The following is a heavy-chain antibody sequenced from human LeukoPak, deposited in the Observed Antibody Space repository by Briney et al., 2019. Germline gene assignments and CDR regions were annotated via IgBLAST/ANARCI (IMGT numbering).Heavy chain of an antibody. D-gene: IGHD3-9*01. V-gene: IGHV4-39*07. CDR3: AKTKLDWLLFDF. CDR1: GVSISSSNSY. J-gene: IGHJ4*02. CDR2: IYYRENT. Sequence: SETLSLTCTVSGVSISSSNSYWGWIPQPPGKGLGRFGVIYYRENTYYIPSVTSQLSLSIDTSKSEFYMRQPSVTAAGTALYFCAKTKLDWLLFDFWGQGILVTVSS.